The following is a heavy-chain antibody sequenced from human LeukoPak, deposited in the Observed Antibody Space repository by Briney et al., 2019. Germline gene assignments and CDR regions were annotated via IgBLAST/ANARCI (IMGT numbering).Heavy chain of an antibody. V-gene: IGHV3-23*01. Sequence: GGSLRLSCAASGFTFSSYAMSWVRQAPGKGLEWVSGISDSGGYTYYADSVKGRFTISRDNSKNTLYLQMNSLRAEDTAVYYCAKGGRWDYYDSSHWGQGTMVTVSS. CDR3: AKGGRWDYYDSSH. D-gene: IGHD3-22*01. CDR2: ISDSGGYT. J-gene: IGHJ3*01. CDR1: GFTFSSYA.